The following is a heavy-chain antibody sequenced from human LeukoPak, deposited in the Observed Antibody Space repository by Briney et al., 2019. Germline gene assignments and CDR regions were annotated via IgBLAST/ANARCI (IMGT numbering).Heavy chain of an antibody. J-gene: IGHJ6*02. CDR3: ARGIAAASPDKRFLPSYGMDV. D-gene: IGHD6-13*01. CDR1: GYTFTSYY. CDR2: INPSGGST. Sequence: GASVKVSCKASGYTFTSYYMHWVRQAPGQGLEWMGIINPSGGSTSYAQKFQGRVTMTRDTSTSTVYMELSSLRSEDTAVYYCARGIAAASPDKRFLPSYGMDVWGQGTTVTVSS. V-gene: IGHV1-46*01.